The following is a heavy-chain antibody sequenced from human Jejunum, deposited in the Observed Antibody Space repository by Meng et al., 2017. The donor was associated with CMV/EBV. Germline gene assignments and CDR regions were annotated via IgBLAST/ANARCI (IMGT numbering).Heavy chain of an antibody. CDR1: TFINYG. V-gene: IGHV3-30*02. J-gene: IGHJ6*02. CDR2: IRFDGSYK. Sequence: TFINYGMHWVRQAPGKGLEWVAFIRFDGSYKYYADSVKGRFTISRDNSKNTLYLQMNSLRAEDTAVYYCAKGGSGSYPTYGMDVWGQGTTVTVSS. CDR3: AKGGSGSYPTYGMDV. D-gene: IGHD1-26*01.